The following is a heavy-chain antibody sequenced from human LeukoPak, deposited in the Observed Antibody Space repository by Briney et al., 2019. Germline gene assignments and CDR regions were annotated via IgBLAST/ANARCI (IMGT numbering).Heavy chain of an antibody. CDR3: LVLGYCSGGSCPPNAFDI. D-gene: IGHD2-15*01. CDR2: INPSGGST. V-gene: IGHV1-46*01. CDR1: GYTFTSYY. Sequence: ASVKVSCKASGYTFTSYYMHWVRQASGQGLAWMGIINPSGGSTSYAQKFQGRVTMTRDTSTSTVYMELSSLRSEDTAVYYCLVLGYCSGGSCPPNAFDIWGQGTMVTVSS. J-gene: IGHJ3*02.